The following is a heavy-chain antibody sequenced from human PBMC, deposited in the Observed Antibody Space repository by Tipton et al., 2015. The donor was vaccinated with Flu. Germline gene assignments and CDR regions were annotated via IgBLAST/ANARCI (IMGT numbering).Heavy chain of an antibody. D-gene: IGHD6-13*01. J-gene: IGHJ4*02. CDR2: IYSGVST. CDR1: GFSVSTNY. V-gene: IGHV3-53*01. CDR3: ARVVRPRNYFDS. Sequence: SLRLSCVASGFSVSTNYMTWVRQAPGKGLEWVSIIYSGVSTYYADSVKGRFTISRDNSQNIVYLQMNSLRADDTAVYYCARVVRPRNYFDSWGQGTLVTVSS.